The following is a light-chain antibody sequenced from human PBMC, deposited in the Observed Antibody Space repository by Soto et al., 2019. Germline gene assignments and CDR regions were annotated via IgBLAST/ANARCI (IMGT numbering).Light chain of an antibody. CDR1: QSVNHF. V-gene: IGKV3-11*01. J-gene: IGKJ1*01. CDR3: QQRRNWPPT. Sequence: EIVLTQSPATLSLSPGERATLSCRASQSVNHFLAWYQQRPGQAPRLLMYEASNRATGVPARFSGSGSGTDFTLTISSLEPEDFAIYYCQQRRNWPPTFGQGTKVEIK. CDR2: EAS.